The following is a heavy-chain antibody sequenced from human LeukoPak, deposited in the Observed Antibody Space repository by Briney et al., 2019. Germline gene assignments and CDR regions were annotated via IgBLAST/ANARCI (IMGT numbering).Heavy chain of an antibody. CDR1: GFTFDDYA. D-gene: IGHD3-10*01. CDR2: ISWNSGSI. V-gene: IGHV3-9*03. CDR3: ARDRYYYGSGSYPYMDV. Sequence: GGSLRLSCAASGFTFDDYAMHWVRQAPGKGLEWVSGISWNSGSIGYADSVKGRFTISRDNAKNSLYLQMNSLRAEDMALYYCARDRYYYGSGSYPYMDVWGKGTTVAISS. J-gene: IGHJ6*03.